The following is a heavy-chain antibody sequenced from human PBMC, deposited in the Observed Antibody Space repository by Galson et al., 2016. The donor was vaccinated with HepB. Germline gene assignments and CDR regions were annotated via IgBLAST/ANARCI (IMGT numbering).Heavy chain of an antibody. V-gene: IGHV1-3*01. D-gene: IGHD3-22*01. CDR1: GYTFKNYA. Sequence: SVKVSCKATGYTFKNYAMDWVRQAPGQRLEWMGWINADNGKTKYSEKFQDRVTITRNTSANTGYMELSSLTSEDTAVYYCVSHTNSRFVDYDIPLMRGFDDRCHETLVTVSS. CDR3: VSHTNSRFVDYDIPLMRGFDD. CDR2: INADNGKT. J-gene: IGHJ4*03.